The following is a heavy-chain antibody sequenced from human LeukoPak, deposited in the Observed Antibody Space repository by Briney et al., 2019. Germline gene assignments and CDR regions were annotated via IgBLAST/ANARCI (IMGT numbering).Heavy chain of an antibody. CDR2: INPNSGGT. CDR1: GYTFTGYY. J-gene: IGHJ4*02. CDR3: AREEGSYYDSSGTAY. Sequence: ASVKVSCKASGYTFTGYYMHWVRQAPGQGLEWMGWINPNSGGTNYAQKFQGRVTMTRDTSISTAYMELSRLRSDDTAVYYCAREEGSYYDSSGTAYWGQGTLVTVSS. V-gene: IGHV1-2*02. D-gene: IGHD3-22*01.